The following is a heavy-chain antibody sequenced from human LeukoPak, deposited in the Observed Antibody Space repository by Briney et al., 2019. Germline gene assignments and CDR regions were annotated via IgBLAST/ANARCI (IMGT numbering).Heavy chain of an antibody. J-gene: IGHJ4*02. CDR2: ISYDGSNK. CDR3: ARDLDTAIPSFFDY. CDR1: GFTFSSYA. D-gene: IGHD5-18*01. V-gene: IGHV3-30-3*01. Sequence: GRSLRLSCAASGFTFSSYAMHWVRQAPGKGLEWVAVISYDGSNKYYADSVKGRFTISRDNSKNTLYLQMNSLRAEDTAVYYCARDLDTAIPSFFDYWGQGTLVTVSS.